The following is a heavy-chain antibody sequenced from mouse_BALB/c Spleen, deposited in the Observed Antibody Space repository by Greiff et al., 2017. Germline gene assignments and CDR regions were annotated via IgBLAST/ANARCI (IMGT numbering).Heavy chain of an antibody. J-gene: IGHJ3*01. V-gene: IGHV3-2*02. CDR3: ARDGYYPAY. CDR2: ISYSGST. Sequence: EVMLVESGPGLVKPSQSLSLTCTASGYSITSDYAWNWIRQFPGNKLEWMGYISYSGSTSYNPSLKSRISITRDTSKNQFFLQLNSVTTEDTATYYCARDGYYPAYWGQGTLVTVSA. CDR1: GYSITSDYA. D-gene: IGHD2-3*01.